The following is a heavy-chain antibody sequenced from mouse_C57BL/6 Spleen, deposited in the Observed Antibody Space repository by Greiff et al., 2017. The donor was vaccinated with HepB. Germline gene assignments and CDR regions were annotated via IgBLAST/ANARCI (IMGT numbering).Heavy chain of an antibody. CDR2: IYPGDGDT. J-gene: IGHJ3*01. Sequence: QVQLNHSGPELVKPGASVKISCKASGYAFSSSWMNWVKQRPGKGLEWIGRIYPGDGDTNYNGKFKGKATLTADKSSSTAYMQLSSLTSEDSAVYFCAREYDYEGIIGWGQGTLVTVSA. V-gene: IGHV1-82*01. D-gene: IGHD2-4*01. CDR3: AREYDYEGIIG. CDR1: GYAFSSSW.